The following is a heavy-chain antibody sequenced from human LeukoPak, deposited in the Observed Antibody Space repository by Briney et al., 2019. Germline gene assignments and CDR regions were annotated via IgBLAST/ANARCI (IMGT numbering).Heavy chain of an antibody. CDR2: LSASGGTT. J-gene: IGHJ5*02. Sequence: PGGSLTLSCAASGFSFSTYAMTWVRQAPGKGLEWVSALSASGGTTYYADSVQGRFATSRDNSKNTLYLQMNSLRAEDTAVYYCAKLPREYCSSTSCPNWFDTWGQGTLVTVSS. CDR1: GFSFSTYA. D-gene: IGHD2-2*01. V-gene: IGHV3-23*01. CDR3: AKLPREYCSSTSCPNWFDT.